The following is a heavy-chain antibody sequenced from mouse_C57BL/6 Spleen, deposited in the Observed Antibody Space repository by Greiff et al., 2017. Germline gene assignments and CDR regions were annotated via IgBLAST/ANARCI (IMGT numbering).Heavy chain of an antibody. CDR3: AREPLTGNDDY. CDR2: IYPGDGDT. D-gene: IGHD4-1*01. V-gene: IGHV1-82*01. CDR1: GYAFSSSW. J-gene: IGHJ2*01. Sequence: VQLQQSGPELVKPGASVKISCKASGYAFSSSWMNWVKQRPGKGLEWIGRIYPGDGDTNYNGKFKGKATLTADKSSSTAYMQLSRLTSEDSAVYFCAREPLTGNDDYWGQGTTLTVSS.